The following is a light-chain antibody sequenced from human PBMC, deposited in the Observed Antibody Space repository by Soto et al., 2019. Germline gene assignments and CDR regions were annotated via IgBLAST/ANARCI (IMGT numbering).Light chain of an antibody. CDR1: QSVTNY. CDR2: DAS. V-gene: IGKV3-11*01. CDR3: QQHLSWPPS. J-gene: IGKJ1*01. Sequence: IFLTQAPDTRACPLGDGSTLSCRASQSVTNYIAGYQQRPGQAPRLLIYDASNWATGVPARFSGSGSGTDFTLTISDLEPADFGLDYCQQHLSWPPSFGQGTKVDNK.